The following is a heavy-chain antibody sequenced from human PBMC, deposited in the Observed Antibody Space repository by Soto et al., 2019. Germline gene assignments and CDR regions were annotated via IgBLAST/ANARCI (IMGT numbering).Heavy chain of an antibody. Sequence: PSETLSLTCAVYGGSFSAYYWSWIRQPPGKGLEWIGEINHSGGTSYNPSLKSRVTISVDTSKSQFSLKLTSVTAADRAVYYRARGSVDTVDSSGLYEYWGQGTPVTVSS. V-gene: IGHV4-34*01. D-gene: IGHD3-22*01. CDR2: INHSGGT. J-gene: IGHJ4*02. CDR1: GGSFSAYY. CDR3: ARGSVDTVDSSGLYEY.